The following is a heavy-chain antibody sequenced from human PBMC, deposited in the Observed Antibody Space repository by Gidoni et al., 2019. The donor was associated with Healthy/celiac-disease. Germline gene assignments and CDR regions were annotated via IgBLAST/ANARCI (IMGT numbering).Heavy chain of an antibody. CDR3: ARGDSGSYYGGFD. V-gene: IGHV4-59*01. D-gene: IGHD1-26*01. CDR1: GGSISSYY. CDR2: IYYSGRT. Sequence: QVQRQESGTGLVKPSETLSLTCTVAGGSISSYYWSWIRQPPGKGLEWICYIYYSGRTNYNPSLKRPVTISVYTSKHQFSLKLSSVTAADTAVYYCARGDSGSYYGGFDWGQGTLVTVSS. J-gene: IGHJ4*02.